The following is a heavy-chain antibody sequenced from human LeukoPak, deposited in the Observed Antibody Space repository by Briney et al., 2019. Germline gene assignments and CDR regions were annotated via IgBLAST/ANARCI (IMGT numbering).Heavy chain of an antibody. CDR2: IYSSGST. CDR1: GGSISSYY. J-gene: IGHJ4*02. D-gene: IGHD4-17*01. Sequence: SETLSLTCTVSGGSISSYYWSWIRQPPGKGLEWIGRIYSSGSTNYNPSLNSRVTISVDKSKNQFSLKLSSVTGADTAVYYCARSPTVTNTFDYWGQGTLVTVSS. CDR3: ARSPTVTNTFDY. V-gene: IGHV4-4*07.